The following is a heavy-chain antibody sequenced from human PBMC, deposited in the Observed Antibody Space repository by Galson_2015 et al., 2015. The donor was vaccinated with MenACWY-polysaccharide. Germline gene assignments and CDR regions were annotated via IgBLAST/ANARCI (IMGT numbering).Heavy chain of an antibody. Sequence: ETLSLTCTVSGGSISSYYWNWIRQPPGKGLEWVGYINYSGSTNHNPSLKSRVTMSVGTSKNQFSLNLTSVTGADTAVYYCARAIAVAGQRRDFDLWGRGTLVTVSS. CDR3: ARAIAVAGQRRDFDL. CDR1: GGSISSYY. D-gene: IGHD6-19*01. CDR2: INYSGST. J-gene: IGHJ2*01. V-gene: IGHV4-59*01.